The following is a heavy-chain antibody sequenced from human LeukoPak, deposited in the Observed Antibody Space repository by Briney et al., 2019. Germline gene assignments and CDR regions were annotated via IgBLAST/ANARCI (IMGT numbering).Heavy chain of an antibody. V-gene: IGHV4-59*01. CDR2: IYYSGST. Sequence: PSETLSLTCTVSGGSISSYYWSWIRQPPGKGLEWIGYIYYSGSTNYNPSLKSRITISVDTSKNQFSLKLSSVTAADTAVCYCARTYYDFWSGSPHFDYWGQGTLVTVSS. CDR1: GGSISSYY. D-gene: IGHD3-3*01. J-gene: IGHJ4*02. CDR3: ARTYYDFWSGSPHFDY.